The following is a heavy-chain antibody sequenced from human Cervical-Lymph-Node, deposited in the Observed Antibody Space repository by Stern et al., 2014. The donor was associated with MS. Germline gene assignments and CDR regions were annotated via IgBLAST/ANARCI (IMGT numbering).Heavy chain of an antibody. CDR1: GFTFSSYS. J-gene: IGHJ6*02. CDR2: ISSSSSTI. CDR3: ARDGSIFGAQPYYYYGMDV. V-gene: IGHV3-48*01. Sequence: EVQLVESGGGLVQPGGSLRLSCAASGFTFSSYSMNWVRQAPGKGLEWVSYISSSSSTIYYADSVKGRFTISRDNAKNSLYLQMNSLRAEDTAVYYCARDGSIFGAQPYYYYGMDVWGQGTTVTVSS. D-gene: IGHD3-3*01.